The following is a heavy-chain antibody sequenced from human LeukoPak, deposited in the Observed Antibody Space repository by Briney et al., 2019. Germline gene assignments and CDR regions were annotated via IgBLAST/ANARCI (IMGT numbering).Heavy chain of an antibody. CDR1: GGSISSYY. CDR2: IYYSGST. CDR3: ARSSQGQYQLLYTASDI. V-gene: IGHV4-59*01. J-gene: IGHJ3*02. Sequence: KPSETLSLTCTVSGGSISSYYWSWIRQPPGKGLEWIGYIYYSGSTNYNPSLKSRVTISVDTSKNQFSLKLSSVTAADTAVYYCARSSQGQYQLLYTASDIWGQGTMVTVSS. D-gene: IGHD2-2*02.